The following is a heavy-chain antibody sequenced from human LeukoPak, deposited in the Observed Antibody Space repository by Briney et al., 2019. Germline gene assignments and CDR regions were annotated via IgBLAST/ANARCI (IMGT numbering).Heavy chain of an antibody. CDR2: MNPNSGNT. V-gene: IGHV1-8*01. Sequence: RASVKVSCKASGYTFTSYDINWVRQATGQGLEWMGWMNPNSGNTGYAQKFQGRVTMTRNTSISTAYMELSSLRSEDTAVYYCAREGLDTAMDYYYYYMDVWGKGTTVTISS. CDR3: AREGLDTAMDYYYYYMDV. CDR1: GYTFTSYD. D-gene: IGHD5-18*01. J-gene: IGHJ6*03.